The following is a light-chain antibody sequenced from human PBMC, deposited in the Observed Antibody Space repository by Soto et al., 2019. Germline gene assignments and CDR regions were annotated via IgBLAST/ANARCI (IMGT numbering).Light chain of an antibody. V-gene: IGLV2-11*01. CDR1: SIDLGDSDF. CDR2: VVT. J-gene: IGLJ1*01. Sequence: QSALTQPRSVWVSPGQSVTISCTGTSIDLGDSDFVSWYQQHPGKAPKLMIYVVTKRPSGVPDRFSGSKSGNTASLTISGLQDEDQADYYCSSFAATPTYIFGTGTKVTVL. CDR3: SSFAATPTYI.